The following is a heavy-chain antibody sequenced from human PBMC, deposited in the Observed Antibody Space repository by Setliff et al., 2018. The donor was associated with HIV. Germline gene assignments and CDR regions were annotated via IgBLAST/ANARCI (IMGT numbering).Heavy chain of an antibody. Sequence: PSETLSLTCTVSGGFISSSGNYWTWIRQRPGKGLEWIGYIYYTGSTYYHPSLKSRVLISVDTSNNLFSLSLRSVTAADTAVYYCARDLSPYGSGDPYYYYGMDVWGQGTTVTVSS. CDR2: IYYTGST. D-gene: IGHD3-10*01. CDR3: ARDLSPYGSGDPYYYYGMDV. CDR1: GGFISSSGNY. J-gene: IGHJ6*02. V-gene: IGHV4-31*03.